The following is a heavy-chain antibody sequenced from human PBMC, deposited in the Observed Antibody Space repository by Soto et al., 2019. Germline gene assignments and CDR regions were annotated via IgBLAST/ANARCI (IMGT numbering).Heavy chain of an antibody. J-gene: IGHJ4*02. D-gene: IGHD3-3*01. Sequence: PSETLSLTCTVSGGSISSSSYYWGWIRQPPGKGLEWIGSIYYSGSTYYNPSLKSRVTISVDTSKNQFSLKLSSVTAADTAVYYCARLSDDFWSGYYMDYWGQGTLVTVSS. CDR1: GGSISSSSYY. V-gene: IGHV4-39*01. CDR2: IYYSGST. CDR3: ARLSDDFWSGYYMDY.